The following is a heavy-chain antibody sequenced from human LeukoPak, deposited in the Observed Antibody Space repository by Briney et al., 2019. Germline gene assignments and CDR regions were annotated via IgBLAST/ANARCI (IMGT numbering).Heavy chain of an antibody. CDR1: GFTFSSYS. V-gene: IGHV3-21*01. Sequence: GGSLRLSCAASGFTFSSYSMNWIRQAPGKGLEWVSSISSSSRYIYYADSVKGRFTIFRDNAKNSLYLEMDSLTDEDTAVYYCARARSYSGSYHDAFDLWGQGTVVTVSS. CDR3: ARARSYSGSYHDAFDL. CDR2: ISSSSRYI. J-gene: IGHJ3*01. D-gene: IGHD1-26*01.